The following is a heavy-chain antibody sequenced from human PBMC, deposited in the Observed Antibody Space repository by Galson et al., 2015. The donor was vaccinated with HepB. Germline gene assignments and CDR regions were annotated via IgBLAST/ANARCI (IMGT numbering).Heavy chain of an antibody. CDR1: GFTFSSYG. D-gene: IGHD6-19*01. CDR2: ISYDGSNK. J-gene: IGHJ4*02. CDR3: AKGYIAVAGHFDY. Sequence: SLRLSCAASGFTFSSYGMHWVRQAPGKGLEWVAVISYDGSNKYYADSVKGRFTISRDNSKNTLYLQMNSLRAEDTAVYYCAKGYIAVAGHFDYWGQGTLVTVSS. V-gene: IGHV3-30*18.